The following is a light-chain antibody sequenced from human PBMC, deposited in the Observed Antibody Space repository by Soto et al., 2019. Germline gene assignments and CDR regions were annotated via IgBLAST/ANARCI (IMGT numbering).Light chain of an antibody. CDR1: QSVSSSY. Sequence: EILLTQSPGTLSLSPGERATLSRRSSQSVSSSYLAWYQQKPGQAPRLLIYGASSRATGIPDRFSGSGSGTDFTLTISRLEPEDFAVYYCHPYDTSPRTVGQGTKVEIK. V-gene: IGKV3-20*01. J-gene: IGKJ1*01. CDR3: HPYDTSPRT. CDR2: GAS.